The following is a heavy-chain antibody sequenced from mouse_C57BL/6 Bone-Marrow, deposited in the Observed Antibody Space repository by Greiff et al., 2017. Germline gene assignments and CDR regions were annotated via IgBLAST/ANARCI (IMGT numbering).Heavy chain of an antibody. CDR3: TRDPGTAWFAY. J-gene: IGHJ3*01. D-gene: IGHD2-14*01. V-gene: IGHV5-9-1*02. CDR2: ISSGGDYI. Sequence: EVKLVESGEGLVKPGGSLKLSCAASGFTFRSYAMSWVRQTPEKRLEWVAYISSGGDYIYYADTVKGRFTISRDNARNTLYLQMSSLKSEDTAMYYCTRDPGTAWFAYWGQGTLVTVSA. CDR1: GFTFRSYA.